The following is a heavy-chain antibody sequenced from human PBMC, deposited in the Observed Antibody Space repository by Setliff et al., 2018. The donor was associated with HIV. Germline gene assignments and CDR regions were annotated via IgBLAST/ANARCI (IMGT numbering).Heavy chain of an antibody. CDR3: ARVPVSSYYYYMDV. CDR2: ISASTVNT. D-gene: IGHD3-10*01. J-gene: IGHJ6*03. CDR1: GYTFINYH. Sequence: GASVMVSCKASGYTFINYHITWVRQAPGQGLEWVGSISASTVNTNYTQGRVTMTTDISTSTAYMELRSLRSADTAVYYCARVPVSSYYYYMDVWGKGTTVTVSS. V-gene: IGHV1-18*01.